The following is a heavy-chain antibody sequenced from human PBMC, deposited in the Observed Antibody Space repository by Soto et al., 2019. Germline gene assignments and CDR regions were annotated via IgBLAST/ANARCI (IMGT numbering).Heavy chain of an antibody. CDR2: INAGNGNT. Sequence: ASLKVSCKASGYTFTNYAMHWVRQAPGQRLEWMGWINAGNGNTRYSQKFQDRVTITRDTSASTAYMELSSLRSEDTAVYYCARDSRASCSGDCSGDYWGQGTLVTGSS. V-gene: IGHV1-3*01. D-gene: IGHD2-21*02. CDR3: ARDSRASCSGDCSGDY. CDR1: GYTFTNYA. J-gene: IGHJ4*02.